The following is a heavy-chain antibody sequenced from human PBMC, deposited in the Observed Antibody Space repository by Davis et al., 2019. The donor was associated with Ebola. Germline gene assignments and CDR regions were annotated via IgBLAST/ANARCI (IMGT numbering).Heavy chain of an antibody. J-gene: IGHJ4*02. CDR1: VFTLSSYS. CDR3: AREAAVGY. CDR2: IRSSSSYI. V-gene: IGHV3-21*01. Sequence: LTRAVSVFTLSSYSMNCACQAPGKGLGWVSSIRSSSSYIYYADSVKGRFTISRDNAKNSLYLQMNSLRAEDTAVYYCAREAAVGYWGQGTLVTVSS. D-gene: IGHD6-13*01.